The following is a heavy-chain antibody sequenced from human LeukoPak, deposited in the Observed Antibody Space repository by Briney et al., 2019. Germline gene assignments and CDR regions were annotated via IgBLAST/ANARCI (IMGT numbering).Heavy chain of an antibody. J-gene: IGHJ4*02. CDR1: GFTFSSYS. D-gene: IGHD3-10*01. CDR3: ARGSGNSFDY. CDR2: ISSSSSAM. Sequence: GGSLRLSCAASGFTFSSYSMSWVRQAPGKGLEWVSYISSSSSAMYYADSMKGRFTISRDNAKNSLYLQMNNLRDEDTAVYYCARGSGNSFDYWGQGTLVTVSS. V-gene: IGHV3-48*02.